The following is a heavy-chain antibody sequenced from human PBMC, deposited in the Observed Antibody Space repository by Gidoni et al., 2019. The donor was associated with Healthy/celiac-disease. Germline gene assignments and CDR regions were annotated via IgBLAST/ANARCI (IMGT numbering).Heavy chain of an antibody. J-gene: IGHJ4*02. V-gene: IGHV3-74*01. CDR2: INSDGSST. Sequence: EVQLVESGGGLVQPGGSLRLSCAASGFTFSSYWMHWVRQAPGKGLVWVSRINSDGSSTSYADSVKGRFTISRDNAKNTLYLQMNSLRAEDTAVYYCARAPRAGMRYDFWSGTSWELGYWGQGTLVTVSS. CDR3: ARAPRAGMRYDFWSGTSWELGY. D-gene: IGHD3-3*01. CDR1: GFTFSSYW.